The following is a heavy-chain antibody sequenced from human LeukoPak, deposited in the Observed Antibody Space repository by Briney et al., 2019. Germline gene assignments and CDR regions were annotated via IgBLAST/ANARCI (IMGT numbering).Heavy chain of an antibody. Sequence: SETLSLTCAVYGGSFSGYYWSWIRQPPGKGLEWIGEINHSGSTNYNPSLKSRVTISVDTSKNQFSLKLSSVTAADTAVYYCAGAPYYTQGNYFDYWGQGTLVTVSS. D-gene: IGHD1-26*01. J-gene: IGHJ4*02. V-gene: IGHV4-34*01. CDR1: GGSFSGYY. CDR3: AGAPYYTQGNYFDY. CDR2: INHSGST.